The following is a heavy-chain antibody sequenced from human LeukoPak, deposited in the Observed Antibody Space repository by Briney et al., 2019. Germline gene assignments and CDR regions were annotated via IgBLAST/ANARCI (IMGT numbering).Heavy chain of an antibody. D-gene: IGHD4-11*01. CDR3: ARESAFTVTSKYYYYGMDV. Sequence: SETLSLTCAVYGGSFSGYYWSWIRQPPGKGLEWIGEIYHSGSTNYNPSLKSRVTISVDTSKNQFSLKLSSATAADTAVYYCARESAFTVTSKYYYYGMDVWGQGTMVTVSS. J-gene: IGHJ6*02. CDR1: GGSFSGYY. V-gene: IGHV4-34*01. CDR2: IYHSGST.